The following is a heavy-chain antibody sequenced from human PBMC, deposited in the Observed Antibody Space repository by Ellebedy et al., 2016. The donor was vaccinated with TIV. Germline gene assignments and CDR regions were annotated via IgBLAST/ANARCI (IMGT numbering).Heavy chain of an antibody. Sequence: ASVKISCKASGGTFSSYAISWVRQAPGQGLEWMGGIIPILGIANYAQKFQGRVTITADKSTSTAYMELSSLRSEDTAVYYCARDTSTVDAGYWGQGTLVTVSS. CDR1: GGTFSSYA. CDR3: ARDTSTVDAGY. J-gene: IGHJ4*02. V-gene: IGHV1-69*10. D-gene: IGHD4-17*01. CDR2: IIPILGIA.